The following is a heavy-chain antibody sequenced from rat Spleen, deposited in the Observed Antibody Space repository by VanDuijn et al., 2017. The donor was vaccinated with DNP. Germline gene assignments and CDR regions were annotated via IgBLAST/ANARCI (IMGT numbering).Heavy chain of an antibody. CDR3: ARPGSPYYFDY. Sequence: EVQLVESEGGLVQPGRSLKLSCAASGFTFSDYYMAWVRQAPTEGLEWVATISFDGTIPYYRDSVKGRFTISRDNAKNTLYLQMDSLRSEDTATYYCARPGSPYYFDYWGQGVMATVSS. D-gene: IGHD5-1*01. J-gene: IGHJ2*01. V-gene: IGHV5-29*01. CDR2: ISFDGTIP. CDR1: GFTFSDYY.